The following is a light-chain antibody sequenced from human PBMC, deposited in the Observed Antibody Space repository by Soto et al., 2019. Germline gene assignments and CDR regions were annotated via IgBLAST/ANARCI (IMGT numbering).Light chain of an antibody. Sequence: EIVLTQSPGTLSLSPGERATLSCKSSQSVSSSYLAWYQQKPGQAPRLLIYGASSRATGIPDRFSGSWSGTDFTLTISRLEPEDVAVYYCQQYGSSPLTLGGGTKVDI. V-gene: IGKV3-20*01. J-gene: IGKJ4*01. CDR3: QQYGSSPLT. CDR1: QSVSSSY. CDR2: GAS.